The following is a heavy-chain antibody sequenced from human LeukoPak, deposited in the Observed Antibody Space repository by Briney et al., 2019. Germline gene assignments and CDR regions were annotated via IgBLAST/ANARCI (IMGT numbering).Heavy chain of an antibody. V-gene: IGHV3-11*01. CDR1: GFSISDYY. Sequence: GGSLRLSCDASGFSISDYYMSWIRQSPGKGLEWISYITSGGASTNYADSVKGRFTISRDKAKNSVALQLNSLRAEDTAVYYCTRQRRRTYYAFDSWGQGTLVTVSS. CDR2: ITSGGAST. CDR3: TRQRRRTYYAFDS. D-gene: IGHD3-22*01. J-gene: IGHJ4*02.